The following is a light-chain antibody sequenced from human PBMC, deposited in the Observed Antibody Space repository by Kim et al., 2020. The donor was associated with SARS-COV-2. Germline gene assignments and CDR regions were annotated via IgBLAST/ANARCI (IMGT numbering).Light chain of an antibody. CDR2: DVS. CDR1: NNDVGGYNY. J-gene: IGLJ1*01. V-gene: IGLV2-14*03. Sequence: QSALTQPASVSGSPGQSITISCTGTNNDVGGYNYVSWYQQHPGKAPKLLIYDVSKRPSGVSNRFSGSKSGNTASLTISGLQTEDEADYYCSSYISSSSFYVFGSGTKVTVL. CDR3: SSYISSSSFYV.